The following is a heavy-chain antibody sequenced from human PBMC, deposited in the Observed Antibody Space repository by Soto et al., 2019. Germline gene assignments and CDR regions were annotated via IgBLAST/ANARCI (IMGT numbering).Heavy chain of an antibody. Sequence: QVLLVQSGAEMKKPGASVKVSCEASGYTFTNYEINWVRQATGQGLEWMGWMNTNNGNTGFAQKFQGRVTMTRNTSRSTAYMELSSLTSEETAVYYCARGDSFTSSWYWFDSWGQGTPVTGSS. V-gene: IGHV1-8*01. CDR1: GYTFTNYE. D-gene: IGHD6-13*01. CDR2: MNTNNGNT. J-gene: IGHJ5*01. CDR3: ARGDSFTSSWYWFDS.